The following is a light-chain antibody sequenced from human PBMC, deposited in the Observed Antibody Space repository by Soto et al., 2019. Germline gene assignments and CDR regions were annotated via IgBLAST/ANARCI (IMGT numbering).Light chain of an antibody. CDR2: EVS. CDR1: SSDVGSYNL. J-gene: IGLJ1*01. Sequence: SALPQPASVSVSPGQSITISCTGTSSDVGSYNLISWYQQYPDKAPKLMIYEVSKRPSGVSNRFSGSKSGNTASLTISGLQAEDEADYYCCSYAGSSTFYVFGSGTKVTVL. V-gene: IGLV2-23*02. CDR3: CSYAGSSTFYV.